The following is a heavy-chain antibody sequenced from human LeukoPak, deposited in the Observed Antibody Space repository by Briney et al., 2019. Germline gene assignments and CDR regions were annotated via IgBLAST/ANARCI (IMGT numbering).Heavy chain of an antibody. V-gene: IGHV3-48*04. CDR3: ARERFHGSGAPRHDH. Sequence: GGSLRLSCAASGFTFSSYSMNWVRQAPGKGLEWVSYISSSSSTIYYAASMKGRFTISRDNAKNSLYLQINSLRAEDTAIYYCARERFHGSGAPRHDHWGQGTLVTVSS. CDR1: GFTFSSYS. J-gene: IGHJ4*02. D-gene: IGHD3-10*01. CDR2: ISSSSSTI.